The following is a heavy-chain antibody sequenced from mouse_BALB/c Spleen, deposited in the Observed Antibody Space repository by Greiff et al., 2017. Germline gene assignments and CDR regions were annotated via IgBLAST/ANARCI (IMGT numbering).Heavy chain of an antibody. Sequence: VQLQQSGPELVKPGASVRISCKASGYTFTSYYIHWVKQRPGQGLEWIGWIYPGNVNTKYNEKFKGKATLTADKSSSTAYMQLSSLTSEDSAVYFCARDGNYIGYAMDYWGQGTSVTVSS. V-gene: IGHV1S56*01. D-gene: IGHD2-1*01. J-gene: IGHJ4*01. CDR2: IYPGNVNT. CDR3: ARDGNYIGYAMDY. CDR1: GYTFTSYY.